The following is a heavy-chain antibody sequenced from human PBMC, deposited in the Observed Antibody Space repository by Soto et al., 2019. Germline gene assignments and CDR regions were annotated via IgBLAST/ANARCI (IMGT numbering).Heavy chain of an antibody. CDR2: ISGSGDST. J-gene: IGHJ6*02. V-gene: IGHV3-23*01. CDR3: AKERDGAAAGPTKFYGMDV. CDR1: GFTFSSYA. D-gene: IGHD6-13*01. Sequence: EVQLLESGGGLVQPGGSLRLSCAASGFTFSSYAMSWVRQAPGKGLEWVSVISGSGDSTYYADSVRGRFTISRDNSKNQLYLQMNSLRAEDTAVYYCAKERDGAAAGPTKFYGMDVWGQGTTVTVSS.